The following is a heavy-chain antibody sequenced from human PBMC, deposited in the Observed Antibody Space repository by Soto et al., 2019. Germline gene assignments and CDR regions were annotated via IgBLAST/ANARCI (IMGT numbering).Heavy chain of an antibody. J-gene: IGHJ5*02. CDR1: GGTFSSCA. D-gene: IGHD5-18*01. Sequence: GASVKVSCKDSGGTFSSCAISWVRQAPGQGLEWMGGIIPIFGTANYAQKFQGRVTITADESTSTAYMELSSLRSEDTAVYYCACVLGYSNGYEPESCFDPWGQGTLDTVSS. V-gene: IGHV1-69*13. CDR3: ACVLGYSNGYEPESCFDP. CDR2: IIPIFGTA.